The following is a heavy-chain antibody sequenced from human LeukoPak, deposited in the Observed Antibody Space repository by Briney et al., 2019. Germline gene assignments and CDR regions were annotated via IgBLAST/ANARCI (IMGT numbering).Heavy chain of an antibody. CDR1: GYTFTSYD. CDR2: MNPNSGNT. V-gene: IGHV1-8*01. Sequence: ASVKVSCKASGYTFTSYDINWVRQATGQGLEWMGWMNPNSGNTGYAQKFQGSVTMTRNTSISTAYMELSSLRSEDTAVYYCARASPDYYDSSGAPTSWGQGTLVTVSS. D-gene: IGHD3-22*01. CDR3: ARASPDYYDSSGAPTS. J-gene: IGHJ4*02.